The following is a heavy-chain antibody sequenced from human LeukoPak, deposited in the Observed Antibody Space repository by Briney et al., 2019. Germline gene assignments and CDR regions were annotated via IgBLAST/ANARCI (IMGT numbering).Heavy chain of an antibody. CDR3: ARERGHLDY. CDR1: GFTVSSNY. J-gene: IGHJ4*02. CDR2: IYSGGST. Sequence: GGYLRLSCVVSGFTVSSNYMSWFRQAAGKGLEWVSVIYSGGSTYYADSVKGRFTISRDNSKNPLYLQMNSLRAEDTAVYYCARERGHLDYWGQGTLVTVSS. D-gene: IGHD6-25*01. V-gene: IGHV3-66*01.